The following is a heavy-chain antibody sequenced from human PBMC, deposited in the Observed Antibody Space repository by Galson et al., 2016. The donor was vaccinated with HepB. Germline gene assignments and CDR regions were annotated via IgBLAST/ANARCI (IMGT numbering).Heavy chain of an antibody. CDR1: GYTFTSYY. D-gene: IGHD6-19*01. CDR3: ARDSKQWLVRRNWFDP. J-gene: IGHJ5*02. Sequence: SVKVSCKASGYTFTSYYMHWVRQAPGQGLEWMGIINPSGGSATYAQKFQGRVTMTRDTSTSTFYMELSSLRSEDTALYYFARDSKQWLVRRNWFDPWGQGTLVTVSS. V-gene: IGHV1-46*01. CDR2: INPSGGSA.